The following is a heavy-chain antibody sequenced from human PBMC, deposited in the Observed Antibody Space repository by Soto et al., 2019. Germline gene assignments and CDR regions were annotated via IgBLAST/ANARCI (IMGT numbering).Heavy chain of an antibody. CDR1: GFTFTSSA. D-gene: IGHD5-18*01. J-gene: IGHJ6*02. CDR2: IVVGSGNT. Sequence: QMQLVQSGPAVKKPGTSVKVSCKASGFTFTSSAVQWVRQARGQRLEWIGWIVVGSGNTNYAQKFQERVTITRDMSTSXAXTELSSRRSEDTAVYYCAADPGYSYGYRDYYYGMDVWGQGTTVTVSS. V-gene: IGHV1-58*01. CDR3: AADPGYSYGYRDYYYGMDV.